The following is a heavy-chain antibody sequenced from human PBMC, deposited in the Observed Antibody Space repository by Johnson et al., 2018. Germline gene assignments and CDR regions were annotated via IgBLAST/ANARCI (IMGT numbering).Heavy chain of an antibody. J-gene: IGHJ6*02. Sequence: VQLVESGGGLVQPGGSXRLSCAASGFTFSSYSMNWVRQAPGKGLEWVSYISSSSSTIYYADSVKGRFTISRYNAKNSLYLQMNSLRDEDTAVYYCSRDRRRFSSSWYGYYYYGMDVWGQGTTVTVSS. CDR1: GFTFSSYS. CDR2: ISSSSSTI. V-gene: IGHV3-48*02. CDR3: SRDRRRFSSSWYGYYYYGMDV. D-gene: IGHD6-13*01.